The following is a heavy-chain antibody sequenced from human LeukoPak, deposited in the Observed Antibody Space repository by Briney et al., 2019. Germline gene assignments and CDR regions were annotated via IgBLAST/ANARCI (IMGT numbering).Heavy chain of an antibody. CDR2: IIPILGIA. Sequence: SVEVSCKASGGTFSSYAISWVRQAPGQGLEWMGRIIPILGIANYAQKFQGRVMITADKSTSTAYMELSSLRSEDTAVYYCARSDSSYYYYYGMDVWGQGTTVTVSS. V-gene: IGHV1-69*04. J-gene: IGHJ6*02. D-gene: IGHD5-18*01. CDR1: GGTFSSYA. CDR3: ARSDSSYYYYYGMDV.